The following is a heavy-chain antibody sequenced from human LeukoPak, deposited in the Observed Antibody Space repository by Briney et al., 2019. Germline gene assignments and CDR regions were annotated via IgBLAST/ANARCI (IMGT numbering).Heavy chain of an antibody. CDR3: ARGRQRITIFGVVIKTSGFDY. J-gene: IGHJ4*02. V-gene: IGHV4-34*01. CDR1: GGSFSGYY. Sequence: SETLSLTCAVYGGSFSGYYWSWIRQPPGKGLEWIGEINHSGSTNYNPSLKSRATISVDTSKNQFSLKLSSVTAADTAVYYCARGRQRITIFGVVIKTSGFDYWGQGTLVTVSS. D-gene: IGHD3-3*01. CDR2: INHSGST.